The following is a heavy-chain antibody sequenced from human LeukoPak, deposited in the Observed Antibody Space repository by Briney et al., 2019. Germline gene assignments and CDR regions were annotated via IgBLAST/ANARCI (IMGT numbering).Heavy chain of an antibody. Sequence: GGSLRLSCAASGFTLSSYSMNWVRQAPGKGLEWVSSISSSSYRYCADSVKGRFTISRDNAKNSLYLQMNSLRAEDTAVYYCARAIFGVVIIYGRDYWFDPWGQGTLVTVSS. V-gene: IGHV3-21*01. D-gene: IGHD3-3*01. CDR3: ARAIFGVVIIYGRDYWFDP. CDR2: ISSSSYR. J-gene: IGHJ5*02. CDR1: GFTLSSYS.